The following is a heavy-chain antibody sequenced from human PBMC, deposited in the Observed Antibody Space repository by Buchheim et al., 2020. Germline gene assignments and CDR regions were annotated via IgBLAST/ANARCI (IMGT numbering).Heavy chain of an antibody. Sequence: EVHLLDSGGGLVQPGGSLRLSCVASGFTFSNFAMDWVRQAPGKGLEGFSSFSVSGGAIYYADSVKGRFTFSKDNSRNKRFRKMNGLRAEDTALYYCARDPIVATITWFFFDFWGQGTL. CDR2: FSVSGGAI. CDR3: ARDPIVATITWFFFDF. CDR1: GFTFSNFA. J-gene: IGHJ4*02. V-gene: IGHV3-23*01. D-gene: IGHD5-12*01.